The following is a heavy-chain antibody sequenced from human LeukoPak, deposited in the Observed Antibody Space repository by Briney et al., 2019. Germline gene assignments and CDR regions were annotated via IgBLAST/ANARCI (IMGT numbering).Heavy chain of an antibody. CDR1: GFTFGDYA. J-gene: IGHJ5*02. V-gene: IGHV3-49*04. D-gene: IGHD4-17*01. Sequence: PGRPLRLSCTASGFTFGDYAMSWVRQAPGKGLEWVGFIRSKAYGGTTEYAASVKGRFTISRDDSKSIAYLQMNSLKTEDTAVYYCTTSFDYGEPWNWFDPWGQGTLVTVSS. CDR2: IRSKAYGGTT. CDR3: TTSFDYGEPWNWFDP.